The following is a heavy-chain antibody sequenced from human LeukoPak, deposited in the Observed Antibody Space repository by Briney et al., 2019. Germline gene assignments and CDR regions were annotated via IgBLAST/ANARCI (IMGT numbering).Heavy chain of an antibody. J-gene: IGHJ4*02. CDR3: ARVGLAVAGSFDY. V-gene: IGHV3-48*02. CDR1: GFTFSSYS. Sequence: GGSLRLSCAASGFTFSSYSMNWVRQAPGKRLEWVSYISTSSSTIYYADSVKGRFTISRDNAKISLYLQINSLRDEDTAVYYCARVGLAVAGSFDYWGQGTLVTVSS. D-gene: IGHD6-19*01. CDR2: ISTSSSTI.